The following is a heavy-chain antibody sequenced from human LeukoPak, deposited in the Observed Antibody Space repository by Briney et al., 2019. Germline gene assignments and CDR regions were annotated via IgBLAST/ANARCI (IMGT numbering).Heavy chain of an antibody. D-gene: IGHD6-19*01. J-gene: IGHJ5*02. CDR2: IYNGGNT. Sequence: PGGSLRLSCAASRFTVSYNYMSWVRQPPGKGLEWVSSIYNGGNTYYADSVKGRFTISRDNSKNTLYLQMNSLRAEDTAVYYCARDRYSSGSNEGFDPWGQGTLVTVSS. CDR3: ARDRYSSGSNEGFDP. CDR1: RFTVSYNY. V-gene: IGHV3-53*01.